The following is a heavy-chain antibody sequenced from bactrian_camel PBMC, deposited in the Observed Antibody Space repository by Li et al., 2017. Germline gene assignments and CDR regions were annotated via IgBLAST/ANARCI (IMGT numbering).Heavy chain of an antibody. CDR2: INLSNNA. V-gene: IGHV3S40*01. CDR1: GFTFSNYA. CDR3: ATELGGSWYWYNY. J-gene: IGHJ4*01. Sequence: ETQLLYHVRGFVKVGGSVRLSCAASGFTFSNYAMSWVRQAPGKGLEWVSTINLSNNAYAAASVKGRFTISGDNAKNMVYLQINSLKSEETALYYFATELGGSWYWYNYWGQGTQVTVS. D-gene: IGHD6*01.